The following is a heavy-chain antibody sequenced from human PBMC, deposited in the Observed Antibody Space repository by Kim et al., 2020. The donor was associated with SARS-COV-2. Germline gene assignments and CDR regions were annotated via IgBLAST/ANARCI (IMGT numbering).Heavy chain of an antibody. V-gene: IGHV3-33*06. CDR1: GFIFSNYG. J-gene: IGHJ4*02. D-gene: IGHD4-17*01. CDR2: IWYDGSNK. CDR3: AKAPADGDYYY. Sequence: GGSLRLSCAASGFIFSNYGMHWVRQAPGKGLEWVAVIWYDGSNKYYADSVKGLFTISRDNSKNTLYLQMNSLRAEDTAVYYCAKAPADGDYYYWGQGTLVTVSS.